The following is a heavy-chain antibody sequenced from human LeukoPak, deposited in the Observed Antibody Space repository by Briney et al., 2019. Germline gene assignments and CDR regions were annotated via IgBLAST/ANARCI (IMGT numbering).Heavy chain of an antibody. J-gene: IGHJ4*02. CDR1: GFTFSSYG. CDR2: ISYDGNNR. D-gene: IGHD3-9*01. V-gene: IGHV3-30*03. Sequence: GGSLRLSCAASGFTFSSYGMHWVRQAPGKGLKWVAVISYDGNNRYYADSVRGRFTISRDNSKNTLYLQMNSLRAEDASMYYCARGGSGILTNLDYWGQGTLVTVSS. CDR3: ARGGSGILTNLDY.